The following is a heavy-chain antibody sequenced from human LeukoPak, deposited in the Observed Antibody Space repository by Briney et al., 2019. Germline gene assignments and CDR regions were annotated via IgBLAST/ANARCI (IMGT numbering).Heavy chain of an antibody. V-gene: IGHV1-8*03. CDR1: GYTFTSYG. CDR3: ARGLSRTLFDY. D-gene: IGHD2-2*01. Sequence: ASVKVSCKASGYTFTSYGISWVRQAPGQGLEWMGWMNPNSGNTGHAQKFQGRVTITRNTSISTAYMELSSLRSEDTAVYYCARGLSRTLFDYWGQGTLVTVSS. J-gene: IGHJ4*02. CDR2: MNPNSGNT.